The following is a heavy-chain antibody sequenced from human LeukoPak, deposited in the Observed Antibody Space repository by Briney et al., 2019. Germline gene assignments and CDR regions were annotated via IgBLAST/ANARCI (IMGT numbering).Heavy chain of an antibody. D-gene: IGHD3-16*01. CDR1: GYTFTS. Sequence: GASVKVSCKASGYTFTSISWVRQAPGQGLEWMGWISAYNGNTNYAQKLQGRVTMTTDTSTSTAYMELRSLRSDDTAVYYCARDMGDLDSWGQGTLVTVSS. J-gene: IGHJ4*02. CDR2: ISAYNGNT. CDR3: ARDMGDLDS. V-gene: IGHV1-18*01.